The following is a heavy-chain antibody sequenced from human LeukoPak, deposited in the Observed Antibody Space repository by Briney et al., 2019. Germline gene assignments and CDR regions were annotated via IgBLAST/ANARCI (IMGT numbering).Heavy chain of an antibody. CDR2: ISAYNGNT. Sequence: ASVKVSFKASGYTFTSYGISWVRQAPGQGLEWMGWISAYNGNTNYAQKLQGRVTMTTDTSTSTAHMELRSLRSDDTAVYYCAARYCSGGSCYPGAWGQGTLVTVSS. CDR3: AARYCSGGSCYPGA. V-gene: IGHV1-18*01. J-gene: IGHJ4*02. D-gene: IGHD2-15*01. CDR1: GYTFTSYG.